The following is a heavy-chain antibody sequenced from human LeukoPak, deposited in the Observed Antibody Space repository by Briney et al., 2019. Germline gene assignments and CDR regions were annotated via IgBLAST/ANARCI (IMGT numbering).Heavy chain of an antibody. Sequence: GRSLRLSCAASGFTFDDYAMHWVRQAPGKGLEWVSGISWNSGSIGYADSVKGRFTISRDNAKNSLYLQMNSLRAEDIALYYCAKDRGRDYYYYMDVWGKGTTVTVSS. V-gene: IGHV3-9*03. D-gene: IGHD1-1*01. J-gene: IGHJ6*03. CDR2: ISWNSGSI. CDR3: AKDRGRDYYYYMDV. CDR1: GFTFDDYA.